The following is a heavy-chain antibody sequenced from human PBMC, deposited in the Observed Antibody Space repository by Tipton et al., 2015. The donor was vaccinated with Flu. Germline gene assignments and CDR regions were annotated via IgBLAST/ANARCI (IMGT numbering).Heavy chain of an antibody. D-gene: IGHD2-21*01. V-gene: IGHV3-43*02. CDR2: ITGDGAWT. J-gene: IGHJ4*02. Sequence: MQPVQSGGGVVQPGGSLSLSCAASGFTFDDYAMHWVRQAPGKGLEWVSVITGDGAWTYYAASVKGRFTISRDNSKNSLYLQMHSLTTEDSAFYYCAKDVPQTYCGPERGCFFQYWGQGALVTVSS. CDR3: AKDVPQTYCGPERGCFFQY. CDR1: GFTFDDYA.